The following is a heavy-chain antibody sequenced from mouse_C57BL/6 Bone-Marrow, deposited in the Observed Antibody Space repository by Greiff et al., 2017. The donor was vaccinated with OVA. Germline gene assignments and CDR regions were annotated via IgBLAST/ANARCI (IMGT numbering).Heavy chain of an antibody. CDR2: IDPENGDT. D-gene: IGHD3-1*01. Sequence: VQLKESGAELVRPGASVKLSCTASGFNIKDDYMHWVKQRPEQGLEWIGWIDPENGDTEYASKFQGKATITADTSSNTAYLQLSSLTSEDTAVYYCTSTAYARDYGGRGTADTVSS. V-gene: IGHV14-4*01. J-gene: IGHJ4*01. CDR3: TSTAYARDY. CDR1: GFNIKDDY.